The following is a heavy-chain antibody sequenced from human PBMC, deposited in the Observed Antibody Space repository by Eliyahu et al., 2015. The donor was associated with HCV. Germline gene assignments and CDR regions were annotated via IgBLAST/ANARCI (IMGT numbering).Heavy chain of an antibody. V-gene: IGHV3-23*01. CDR2: ISGTGGTT. J-gene: IGHJ5*02. Sequence: EVQLLESGGGLVQPGGSLRLSCAASGFTFXSNAMTWVRQAPGKGLEWVSVISGTGGTTYYADSVKGRFAISRDNSRSTVYLQMNSLRTEDTAVYFCARNYYGSLGGRFDPWGQGTLVTVSS. D-gene: IGHD3-10*01. CDR1: GFTFXSNA. CDR3: ARNYYGSLGGRFDP.